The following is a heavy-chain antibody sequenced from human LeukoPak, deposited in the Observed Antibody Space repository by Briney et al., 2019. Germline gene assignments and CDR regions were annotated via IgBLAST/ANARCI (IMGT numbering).Heavy chain of an antibody. CDR1: GGSFSGYY. V-gene: IGHV4-34*01. CDR2: INDSGST. D-gene: IGHD1-7*01. J-gene: IGHJ4*02. Sequence: SETLSLTCAVYGGSFSGYYWSWIRQPPGKGLEWIGEINDSGSTAYNPPLKSRVTISVDTSKNQFSLRLTSVTAADTAVYYCARAHNWKYGTFDYWGQGTLVTVSS. CDR3: ARAHNWKYGTFDY.